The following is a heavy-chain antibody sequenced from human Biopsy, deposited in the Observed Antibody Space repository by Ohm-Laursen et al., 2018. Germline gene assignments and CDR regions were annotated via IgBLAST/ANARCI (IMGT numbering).Heavy chain of an antibody. D-gene: IGHD3-10*01. J-gene: IGHJ5*02. CDR3: ARAPPLIRGVVESWFDP. V-gene: IGHV4-4*07. CDR2: IYITGET. CDR1: GGYIGHYY. Sequence: SETLSLTCTVSGGYIGHYYWTWIRQPAGQGLEWIGRIYITGETDYNPSLKSRVTMSVDSSKKQFSLKLKPVTAADTAIYYCARAPPLIRGVVESWFDPWGQGILVTVSS.